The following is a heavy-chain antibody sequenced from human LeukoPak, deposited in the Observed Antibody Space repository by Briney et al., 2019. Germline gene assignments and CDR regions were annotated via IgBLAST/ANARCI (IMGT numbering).Heavy chain of an antibody. CDR3: ARRSYGDYRHFDY. Sequence: GGSLRLSCAASGFTFSSYGMNWVRQAPGKGLEWVSYISSSSSTIHYADSVKARFTISRDNAKNSLYLQMNSLRDEDTAVYYCARRSYGDYRHFDYWGQGTLVTVSS. D-gene: IGHD4-17*01. J-gene: IGHJ4*02. CDR1: GFTFSSYG. V-gene: IGHV3-48*02. CDR2: ISSSSSTI.